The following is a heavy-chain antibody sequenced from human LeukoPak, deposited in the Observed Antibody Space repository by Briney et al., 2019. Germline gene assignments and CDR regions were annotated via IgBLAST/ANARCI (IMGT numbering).Heavy chain of an antibody. CDR3: ARSTVTAAPLFY. Sequence: SETLSLTCPVTGGSISGYHWSWIRQPPGKGLAWIGNIYYSGSTNYNPSLKSRVTISVDPSKNQFSLKLSSVTAADSAVYYCARSTVTAAPLFYWGQGTLVTVSS. V-gene: IGHV4-59*01. J-gene: IGHJ4*02. CDR2: IYYSGST. CDR1: GGSISGYH. D-gene: IGHD4-17*01.